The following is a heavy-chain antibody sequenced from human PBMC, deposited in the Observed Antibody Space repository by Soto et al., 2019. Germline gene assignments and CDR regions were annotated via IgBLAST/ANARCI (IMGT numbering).Heavy chain of an antibody. CDR2: IYYSGNT. J-gene: IGHJ4*02. Sequence: SETLSLTCTVSGGSISSSSYYWGWIRQPPGKGLEWIGSIYYSGNTYYNPSLKSRVTISVDTAKNQFSLKLSSVTAADTAVYYCARQYYFGSGSYYNRTFDFWGQGTLVTVSS. CDR1: GGSISSSSYY. D-gene: IGHD3-10*01. V-gene: IGHV4-39*01. CDR3: ARQYYFGSGSYYNRTFDF.